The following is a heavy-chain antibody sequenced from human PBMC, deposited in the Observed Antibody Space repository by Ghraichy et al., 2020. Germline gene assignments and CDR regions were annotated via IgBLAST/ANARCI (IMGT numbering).Heavy chain of an antibody. D-gene: IGHD1-26*01. CDR2: MSSSGTT. V-gene: IGHV4-61*02. CDR1: GGSISSDSYS. CDR3: LGPYAGAF. J-gene: IGHJ4*02. Sequence: TLSLTCTVSGGSISSDSYSWSWLRQTAGKGLEWIGRMSSSGTTNYNPSLKSRVSISIDTSKNQFSLNLSSVTAADTAVYYCLGPYAGAFWGQGTLVTVSS.